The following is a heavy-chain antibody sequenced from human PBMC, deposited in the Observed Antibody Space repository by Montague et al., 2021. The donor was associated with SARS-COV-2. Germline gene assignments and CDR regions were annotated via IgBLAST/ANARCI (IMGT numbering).Heavy chain of an antibody. J-gene: IGHJ4*02. D-gene: IGHD2-15*01. CDR2: ISSSSSSI. Sequence: SLRLSCAASGFTFRSYTMNWVRQSPGMGLKWVSFISSSSSSIYYADSLKGRFTISRDNAKNSLYLQMNSLRVEDTAVYYCVRGGACSGGKCNGGARDWGQGTLVTVSS. V-gene: IGHV3-21*01. CDR1: GFTFRSYT. CDR3: VRGGACSGGKCNGGARD.